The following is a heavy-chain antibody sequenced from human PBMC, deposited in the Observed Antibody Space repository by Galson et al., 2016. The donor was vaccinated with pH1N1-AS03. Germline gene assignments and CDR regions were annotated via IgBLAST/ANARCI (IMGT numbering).Heavy chain of an antibody. CDR3: SGGDYCSSTSCFWPPLYGMDV. Sequence: SLRLSCAASGFPFSGYSMNWVRQAPGKGLEWVSFISTTSSSIYYADSVKGRFTISRDNAKNSLFLQMNSLRDEDTAVYYCSGGDYCSSTSCFWPPLYGMDVWGQGTTVTVSS. CDR2: ISTTSSSI. J-gene: IGHJ6*02. CDR1: GFPFSGYS. V-gene: IGHV3-21*01. D-gene: IGHD2-2*01.